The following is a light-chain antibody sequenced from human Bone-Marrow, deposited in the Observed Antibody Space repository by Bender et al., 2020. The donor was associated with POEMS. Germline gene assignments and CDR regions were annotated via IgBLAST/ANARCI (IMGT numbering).Light chain of an antibody. V-gene: IGLV8-61*01. J-gene: IGLJ3*02. CDR2: STN. Sequence: QTVVTQEPSFSVSPGGTVTLTCGLSSGSVSPRNYASWYQQTPGQAPRTLIYSTNTRSSGVPDRFSGSILGNKAALTITGAQADDESDYYCMLFMGSASWVFGGGTKVTVL. CDR3: MLFMGSASWV. CDR1: SGSVSPRNY.